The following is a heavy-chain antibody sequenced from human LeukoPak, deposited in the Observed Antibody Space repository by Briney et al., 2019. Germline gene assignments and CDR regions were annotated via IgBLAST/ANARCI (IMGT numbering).Heavy chain of an antibody. J-gene: IGHJ4*02. Sequence: GGSLRLSCAASGFTFSGYEMNWVRQAPGKGLEWVSCISSSGSTIYYADSVKGRFTISRDNPKNSLYLQMNSLRAEDTAVYYCALWKYGNSPLDFWGQGTLVTVSS. D-gene: IGHD6-6*01. CDR2: ISSSGSTI. V-gene: IGHV3-48*03. CDR1: GFTFSGYE. CDR3: ALWKYGNSPLDF.